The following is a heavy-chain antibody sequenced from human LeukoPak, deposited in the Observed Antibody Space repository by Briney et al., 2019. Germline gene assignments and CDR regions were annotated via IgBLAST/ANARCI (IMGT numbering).Heavy chain of an antibody. D-gene: IGHD6-6*01. Sequence: ASVTVSFKASGYTFTGYYMHWVRQAPGQGLEWMGWINPNSGGTNYAQKFQGWVTMTRDTSISTAYMELSRLRSDDTAVYYCARSPWDSSSFDYWGQGTLVTVSS. V-gene: IGHV1-2*04. CDR3: ARSPWDSSSFDY. J-gene: IGHJ4*02. CDR1: GYTFTGYY. CDR2: INPNSGGT.